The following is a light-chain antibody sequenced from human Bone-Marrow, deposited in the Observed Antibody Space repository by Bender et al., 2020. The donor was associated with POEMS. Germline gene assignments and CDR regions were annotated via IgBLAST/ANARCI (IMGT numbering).Light chain of an antibody. CDR2: DNN. J-gene: IGLJ1*01. V-gene: IGLV1-51*01. Sequence: QSVLTQPPSVSAAPGQKVTISCSGSSSNIGNNYVSWYQQLPGTAPKLLIYDNNKRPSGIPDRFSGSKSGNTASLTVSGLQADDEADYYCSAHAGSDRFYVFGTGTKVTVL. CDR3: SAHAGSDRFYV. CDR1: SSNIGNNY.